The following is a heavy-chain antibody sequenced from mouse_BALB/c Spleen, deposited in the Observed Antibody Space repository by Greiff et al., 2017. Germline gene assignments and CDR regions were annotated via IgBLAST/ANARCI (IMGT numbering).Heavy chain of an antibody. D-gene: IGHD1-1*01. J-gene: IGHJ4*01. V-gene: IGHV14-3*02. Sequence: VQLKQSGAELVKPGASVKLSCTASGFNIKDTYMHWVKQRPEQGLEWIGRIDPANGNTKYDPKFQGKATITADTSSNTAYLQLSSLTSEDTAVYYCAVITTVVAVDYWGQGTSVTVSS. CDR3: AVITTVVAVDY. CDR2: IDPANGNT. CDR1: GFNIKDTY.